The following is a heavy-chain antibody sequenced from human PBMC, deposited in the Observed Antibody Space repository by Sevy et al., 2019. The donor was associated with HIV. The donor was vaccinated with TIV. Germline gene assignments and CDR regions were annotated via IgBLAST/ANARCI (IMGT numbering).Heavy chain of an antibody. D-gene: IGHD3-22*01. J-gene: IGHJ4*02. Sequence: SETLSLTCAVYGGSFSGYYWSWIRQPPGKGLEWIGEINHSGSTNYNPSLKSRVTISVDTSKNQFSLKLSSVTAADTAVYYCAEAGGRYYDSSGYYDYWGQGTLVTVSS. CDR1: GGSFSGYY. CDR3: AEAGGRYYDSSGYYDY. CDR2: INHSGST. V-gene: IGHV4-34*01.